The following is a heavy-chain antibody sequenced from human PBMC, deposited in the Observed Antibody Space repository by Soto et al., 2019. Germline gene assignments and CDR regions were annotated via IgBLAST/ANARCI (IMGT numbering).Heavy chain of an antibody. CDR1: GYTLTELS. V-gene: IGHV1-69*13. Sequence: ASVKVSCKVSGYTLTELSMHWVRQAPGKGLEWMGGIIPIFGTANYAQKFQGRVTITADESTSTAYMELSSLRSEDTAVYYCARDIPVTTSYYYYGMDVWGQGTTVTVSS. CDR2: IIPIFGTA. D-gene: IGHD4-17*01. CDR3: ARDIPVTTSYYYYGMDV. J-gene: IGHJ6*02.